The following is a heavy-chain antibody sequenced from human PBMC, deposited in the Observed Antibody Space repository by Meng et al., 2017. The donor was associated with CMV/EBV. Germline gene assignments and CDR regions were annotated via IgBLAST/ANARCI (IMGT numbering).Heavy chain of an antibody. CDR2: IDWDDDK. J-gene: IGHJ5*02. Sequence: SGPTLVKPTQTLTLTCTFSGFSLSTSGMRVSWIRQPPGKALKWLARIDWDDDKFYSTSLETRPTISKDTSKNQVVLTMTNMDPVDTATYYCAKEVVRGENWFDPWGQGTLVTVSS. D-gene: IGHD3-10*01. V-gene: IGHV2-70D*14. CDR3: AKEVVRGENWFDP. CDR1: GFSLSTSGMR.